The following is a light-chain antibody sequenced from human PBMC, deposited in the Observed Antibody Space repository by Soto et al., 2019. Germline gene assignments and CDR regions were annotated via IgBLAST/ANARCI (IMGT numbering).Light chain of an antibody. V-gene: IGLV3-21*04. CDR2: YDS. CDR1: NIGSKS. Sequence: SYELTQPPSVSVAPGKTARITCGGNNIGSKSVHWYQQKPGQAPVLVIYYDSDRPSGIPERFSGSNSGNTATLTISRVEAGEEADYYCQVWDSSSDHLVFGGGPKLTVL. J-gene: IGLJ2*01. CDR3: QVWDSSSDHLV.